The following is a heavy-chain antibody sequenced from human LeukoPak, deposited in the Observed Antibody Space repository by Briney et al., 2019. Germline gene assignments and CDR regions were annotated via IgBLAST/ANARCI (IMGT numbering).Heavy chain of an antibody. CDR1: GFTFSSYA. CDR3: AKDQTEYCSSTSCSGVDV. J-gene: IGHJ6*02. Sequence: QPGGSLRLSCAASGFTFSSYAMSWVRQAPGKGLEWVSAISGSGGSTYYADSVKGRFTISRDNSKNTLYLQMNSLRAEDTAVYYCAKDQTEYCSSTSCSGVDVWGQGTTVTVSS. V-gene: IGHV3-23*01. D-gene: IGHD2-2*01. CDR2: ISGSGGST.